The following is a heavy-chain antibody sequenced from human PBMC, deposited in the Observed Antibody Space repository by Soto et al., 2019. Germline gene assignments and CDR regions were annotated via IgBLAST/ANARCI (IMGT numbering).Heavy chain of an antibody. J-gene: IGHJ4*02. D-gene: IGHD1-26*01. V-gene: IGHV4-4*02. CDR1: GGSISSSNW. CDR2: IYYSGSTT. CDR3: ARGIVGATRA. Sequence: QVQLQESGPGLVKPSGTLSLTCAVSGGSISSSNWWSWVRQPPGKWLEWIGEIYYSGSTTNYNPSLKSRVTISVGGSKNEFSLNVSSVTAADTAVYYCARGIVGATRARGQGTLVTVSS.